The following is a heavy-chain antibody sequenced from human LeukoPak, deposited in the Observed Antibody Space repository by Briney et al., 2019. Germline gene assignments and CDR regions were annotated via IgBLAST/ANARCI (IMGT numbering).Heavy chain of an antibody. CDR1: GVSITSYF. V-gene: IGHV4-59*08. Sequence: PSETLSLTCIVSGVSITSYFWSWIRQPPGKGLEWIGYFYYSGSTNYNPSLKSRVTISVDTSKNQFSLKLTSVTAADTAVYYCARRGGSNTSPFDYWGQGTLVTVSS. CDR2: FYYSGST. J-gene: IGHJ4*02. D-gene: IGHD3-16*01. CDR3: ARRGGSNTSPFDY.